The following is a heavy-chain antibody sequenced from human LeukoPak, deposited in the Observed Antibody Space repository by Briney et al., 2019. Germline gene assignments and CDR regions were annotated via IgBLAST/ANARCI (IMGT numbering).Heavy chain of an antibody. V-gene: IGHV3-23*01. J-gene: IGHJ4*02. D-gene: IGHD2-21*01. CDR2: ISGGGGIT. CDR1: GFTFSGYA. Sequence: GGSLRLSCAASGFTFSGYAMSWVRQAPGKGLEWVSAISGGGGITYYADSVKGRFTISRDNAKNSLYLQMDSLRDEDTAVYYCAREYSGIDHWGQGTLVTVSS. CDR3: AREYSGIDH.